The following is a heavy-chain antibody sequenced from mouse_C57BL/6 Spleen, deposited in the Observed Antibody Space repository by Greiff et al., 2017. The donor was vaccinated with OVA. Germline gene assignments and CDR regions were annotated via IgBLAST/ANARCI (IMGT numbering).Heavy chain of an antibody. Sequence: EVQWVESGPGMVKPSQSLSLTCTVTGYSITSGYDWHWIRHFPGNKLEWMGYISYSGSTNYNPSLKSRISITHDTSKNHFFLKLNSVTTEDTATYYCARGTGIYWYFDVWGTGTTVTVSS. V-gene: IGHV3-1*01. CDR1: GYSITSGYD. J-gene: IGHJ1*03. D-gene: IGHD4-1*01. CDR3: ARGTGIYWYFDV. CDR2: ISYSGST.